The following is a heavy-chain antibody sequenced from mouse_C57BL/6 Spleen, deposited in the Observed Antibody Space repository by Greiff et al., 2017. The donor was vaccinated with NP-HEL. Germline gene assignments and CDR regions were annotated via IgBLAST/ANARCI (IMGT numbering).Heavy chain of an antibody. J-gene: IGHJ2*01. D-gene: IGHD2-3*01. CDR3: ARADDGYYFY. V-gene: IGHV1-69*01. Sequence: QVQLQQPGAELVMPGASVKLSCKASGYTFTSYWMHWVKQRPGQGLEWIGEIDPSDSYTNYNQKFKGKSTLTVDKSSSTAYMQLSSLTSEDSAVYYCARADDGYYFYWGQGTTLTVSS. CDR1: GYTFTSYW. CDR2: IDPSDSYT.